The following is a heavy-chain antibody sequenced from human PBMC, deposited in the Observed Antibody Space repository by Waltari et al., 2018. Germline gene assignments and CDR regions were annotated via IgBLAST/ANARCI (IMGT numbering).Heavy chain of an antibody. D-gene: IGHD3-10*01. CDR2: ISSRSSYI. J-gene: IGHJ6*02. CDR3: ARGQDYYGSGSYGYYYGMDV. Sequence: EVQLVESGGGLVKPGGSLRLSCAASGFTFSSYSMNWVRQAPGKGLEWVSSISSRSSYIYYAYSVKGRFTISGDNAKNSRYLQMNSLRAEDTAVYYCARGQDYYGSGSYGYYYGMDVWGQGTTVTVSS. V-gene: IGHV3-21*01. CDR1: GFTFSSYS.